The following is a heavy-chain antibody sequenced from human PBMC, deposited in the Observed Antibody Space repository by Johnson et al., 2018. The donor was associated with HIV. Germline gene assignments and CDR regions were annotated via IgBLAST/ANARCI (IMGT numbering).Heavy chain of an antibody. J-gene: IGHJ3*02. D-gene: IGHD4-17*01. CDR2: ISRSGSTI. V-gene: IGHV3-11*04. Sequence: QVQLVESGGGLVKPGGSLRLSCAASGFTFSDYYMTWIRQAPGKGLEWVSYISRSGSTIYYADSVKGRFTISRDNAKNSLYLPMNSLRVEDTALYYCARPADYGDYSRDAFDIWGQGTMVTVSS. CDR1: GFTFSDYY. CDR3: ARPADYGDYSRDAFDI.